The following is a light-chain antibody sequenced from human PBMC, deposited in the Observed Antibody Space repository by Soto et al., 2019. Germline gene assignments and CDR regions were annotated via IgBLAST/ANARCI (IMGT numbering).Light chain of an antibody. J-gene: IGLJ2*01. CDR3: LLYYGGAQLI. Sequence: QTVVTQEPSLTVSPGGTVTLTCASSTGAVTGGYYPNWFQRKPGQAPRPLIYSTSNKHSWTTARFSGSLLGGKAALTLSGVQPEDEAEYYCLLYYGGAQLIFGGGTKLTVL. CDR1: TGAVTGGYY. CDR2: STS. V-gene: IGLV7-43*01.